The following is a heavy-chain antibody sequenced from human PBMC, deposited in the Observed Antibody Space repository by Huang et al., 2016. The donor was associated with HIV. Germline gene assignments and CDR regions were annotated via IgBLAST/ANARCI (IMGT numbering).Heavy chain of an antibody. CDR2: INYDGST. CDR3: ARDIAIFGEPLDS. CDR1: GVSVTRSPWY. J-gene: IGHJ4*02. V-gene: IGHV4-39*01. D-gene: IGHD3-3*01. Sequence: QESGPGLVKPSETLSLTCTVSGVSVTRSPWYWVWVRQSPGKGLEWIASINYDGSTYYKSSLKSRLTTSLYTSKNQFSLKLTSVTAADTAVYFCARDIAIFGEPLDSWGQGTAVTVSS.